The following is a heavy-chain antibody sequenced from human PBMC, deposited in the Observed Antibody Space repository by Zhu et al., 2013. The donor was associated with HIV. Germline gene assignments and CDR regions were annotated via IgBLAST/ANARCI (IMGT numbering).Heavy chain of an antibody. CDR1: GGTFSSYA. CDR2: IIPIFGTA. D-gene: IGHD3-22*01. Sequence: QVQLVQSGAEVKKPGSSVKVSCKASGGTFSSYAISWVRQAPGQGLEWMGGIIPIFGTANYAQKFQGRVTITADKSTSTAYMELSSLRSEDTAVYYCASNYYDSSGYLYQYFDLLGPGEPWSPSPQ. J-gene: IGHJ4*02. V-gene: IGHV1-69*06. CDR3: ASNYYDSSGYLYQYFDL.